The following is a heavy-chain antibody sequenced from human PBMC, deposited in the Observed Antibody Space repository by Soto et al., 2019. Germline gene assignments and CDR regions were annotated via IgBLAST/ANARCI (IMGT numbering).Heavy chain of an antibody. CDR1: GYTLTELS. J-gene: IGHJ4*02. Sequence: ASVKVSCKVSGYTLTELSMHWVRQAPGKGLEWMGGFDPEDGETIYAQKFQGRVTMTEDTSTDTAYMELSSLRSEDTAVYYCATNPRMSSWSPIPDYWGQGTLVTVSS. CDR2: FDPEDGET. CDR3: ATNPRMSSWSPIPDY. D-gene: IGHD6-13*01. V-gene: IGHV1-24*01.